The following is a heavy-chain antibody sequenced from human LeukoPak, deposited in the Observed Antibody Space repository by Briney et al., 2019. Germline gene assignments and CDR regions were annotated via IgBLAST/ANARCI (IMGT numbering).Heavy chain of an antibody. Sequence: GGSLRLSCAASGFTFSSYAMHWVRQAPGKGLEWVAVISYDGSNKYYADSVKGRFTISRDNSKNTLYLQMNSLRAEDTAVYYCARLLVYNSGGEAFDHWGQGTLVTVSS. CDR3: ARLLVYNSGGEAFDH. CDR2: ISYDGSNK. D-gene: IGHD1-20*01. V-gene: IGHV3-30*04. CDR1: GFTFSSYA. J-gene: IGHJ4*02.